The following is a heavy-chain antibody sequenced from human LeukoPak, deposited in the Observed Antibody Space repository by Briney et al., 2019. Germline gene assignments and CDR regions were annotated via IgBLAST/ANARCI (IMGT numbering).Heavy chain of an antibody. V-gene: IGHV3-33*01. CDR1: GFTFSSYG. CDR3: ARDRLFYYYYYGMDA. D-gene: IGHD6-25*01. CDR2: IWYDGSNK. Sequence: GGSLRLSCAASGFTFSSYGMHWVRQAPGKGLEWVAVIWYDGSNKYYADSVKGRFTISRDNSKNTLYLQMNSLRAEDTAVYYCARDRLFYYYYYGMDAWGQGTTVTVSS. J-gene: IGHJ6*02.